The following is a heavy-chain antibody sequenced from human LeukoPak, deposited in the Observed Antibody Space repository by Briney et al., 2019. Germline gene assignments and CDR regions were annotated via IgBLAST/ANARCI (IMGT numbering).Heavy chain of an antibody. CDR1: GFTFSSYW. CDR3: ATGNGDYSGY. CDR2: IKQDGSEK. D-gene: IGHD1-1*01. J-gene: IGHJ4*02. V-gene: IGHV3-7*01. Sequence: GRSLRLSCAAAGFTFSSYWMSWVRPAPGKGLEWVANIKQDGSEKYYVDSVKGRFTISRDNAKNSLYLQMNNLRAEDTAVYYCATGNGDYSGYWGQGTLVTVSS.